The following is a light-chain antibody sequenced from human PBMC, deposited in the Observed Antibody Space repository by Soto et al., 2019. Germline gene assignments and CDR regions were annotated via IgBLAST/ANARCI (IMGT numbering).Light chain of an antibody. J-gene: IGLJ1*01. CDR2: QVS. Sequence: QSALTQPASVSVSPGQSITISCTGTSSDVGGYYYVSWYQHHPGKAPKLMIYQVSNRPSGVSNRFSGSKSGNTASLTISGLQAEDEADYYCSSYTSSNTFYVFGTGTKV. CDR3: SSYTSSNTFYV. V-gene: IGLV2-14*01. CDR1: SSDVGGYYY.